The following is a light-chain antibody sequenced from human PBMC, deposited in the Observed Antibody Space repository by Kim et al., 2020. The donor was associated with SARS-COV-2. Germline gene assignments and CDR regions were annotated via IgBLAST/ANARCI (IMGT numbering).Light chain of an antibody. CDR2: DAS. J-gene: IGKJ2*01. CDR3: QQRSNWPLRYT. CDR1: QSVSSY. V-gene: IGKV3-11*01. Sequence: SPGERATLSCSASQSVSSYLAWYQQKPGQAPRLLIYDASNRATGIPARFSGSGSGTDFTLTISSLEPEDFAVYYCQQRSNWPLRYTFGQGTKLEI.